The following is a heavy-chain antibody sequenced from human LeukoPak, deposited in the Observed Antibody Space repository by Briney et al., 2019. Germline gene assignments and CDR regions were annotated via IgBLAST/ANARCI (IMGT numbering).Heavy chain of an antibody. CDR3: ASGITGTNNWFDP. V-gene: IGHV3-66*02. D-gene: IGHD1-20*01. Sequence: GGSLRLSCAASGFSVSSNYMSLVRQAPGKGLEWVSVIYSGGTTYYADSVKGRFTISRDNSKNTFYLQMNSLRAEDTALYYCASGITGTNNWFDPWGQGTLVTVSS. CDR2: IYSGGTT. J-gene: IGHJ5*02. CDR1: GFSVSSNY.